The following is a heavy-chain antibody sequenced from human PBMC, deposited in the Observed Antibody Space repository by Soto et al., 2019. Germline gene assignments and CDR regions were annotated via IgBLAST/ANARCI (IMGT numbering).Heavy chain of an antibody. J-gene: IGHJ5*02. CDR3: ARHVKGWLQPEGGWFDP. CDR2: IWYDGSNK. D-gene: IGHD1-1*01. Sequence: HPGGSLRLSCAASGFTFSSYGMHWVRQAPGKGLEWVAVIWYDGSNKYYADSVKGRFTISRDNSKNTLYLQMNSLRAEDTAVYYCARHVKGWLQPEGGWFDPWGQGTLVTVSS. V-gene: IGHV3-33*01. CDR1: GFTFSSYG.